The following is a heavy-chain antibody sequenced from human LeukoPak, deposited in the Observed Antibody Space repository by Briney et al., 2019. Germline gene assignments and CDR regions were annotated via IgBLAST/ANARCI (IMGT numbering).Heavy chain of an antibody. Sequence: GGSLRLSCAASGFIFSDYGIHWVRQAPGKGLEWVTMVRNDGGDKYYADSVRGRFTISRDNSKNTLYLQMNSLRPEATAVYYCAKHYYGSGSQKYYFDYWGQGTLVTVSS. CDR1: GFIFSDYG. CDR2: VRNDGGDK. CDR3: AKHYYGSGSQKYYFDY. J-gene: IGHJ4*02. D-gene: IGHD3-10*01. V-gene: IGHV3-30*02.